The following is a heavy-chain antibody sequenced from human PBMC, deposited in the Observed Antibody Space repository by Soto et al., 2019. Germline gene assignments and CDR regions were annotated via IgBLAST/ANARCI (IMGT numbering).Heavy chain of an antibody. CDR3: VRDFTS. Sequence: EVQLVETGGGLVQPGGSLTLSCTVSGFIVSRNYMSWVRQAPGKGPEWVSIIHAGGNSYFADSVKGRFTISRDDSKNSLNLHRDNLTTEDTAVYYCVRDFTSWGQGTLVTVSS. J-gene: IGHJ4*02. CDR2: IHAGGNS. CDR1: GFIVSRNY. D-gene: IGHD3-16*01. V-gene: IGHV3-53*02.